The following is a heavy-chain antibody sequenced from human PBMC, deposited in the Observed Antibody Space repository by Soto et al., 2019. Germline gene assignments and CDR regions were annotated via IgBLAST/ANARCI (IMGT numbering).Heavy chain of an antibody. CDR1: GFTFSSYA. J-gene: IGHJ4*02. CDR2: ISGSGGST. CDR3: ARVLGYYGWRSYSQGFDY. Sequence: GGSLRLSCAPSGFTFSSYAMSWVRQAPGQGLEWVSAISGSGGSTYYADSVKGRFAISRDNTNNTLYLQVNSLRAEDTAVYYCARVLGYYGWRSYSQGFDYWGKGPLFTVGS. D-gene: IGHD3-10*01. V-gene: IGHV3-23*01.